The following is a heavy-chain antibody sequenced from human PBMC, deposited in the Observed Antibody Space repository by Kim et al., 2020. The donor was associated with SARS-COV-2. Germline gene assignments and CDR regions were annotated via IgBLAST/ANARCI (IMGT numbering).Heavy chain of an antibody. CDR2: IYYSGSI. CDR1: GGSISSTTYY. Sequence: SETLSLTCSVSGGSISSTTYYWGWIRQPPGKGLEWIGNIYYSGSIYYNPSLKSRVTISVDTFKNQFSLNLSSVTAADTAVYYCARHLPTYDSSGYYLSGVGAIDYWGQGTLVTVSS. V-gene: IGHV4-39*01. J-gene: IGHJ4*02. CDR3: ARHLPTYDSSGYYLSGVGAIDY. D-gene: IGHD3-22*01.